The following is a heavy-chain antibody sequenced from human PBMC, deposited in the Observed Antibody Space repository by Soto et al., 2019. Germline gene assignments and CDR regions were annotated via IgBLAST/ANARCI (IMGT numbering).Heavy chain of an antibody. Sequence: ASVKVSCKASGGTLSSYAISWVRQAPGQGLEWMGGIIPIFGTANYAQKFQGRVTITADKSTSTAYMELSSLRSEDTAVYYCARDPPVGYRSGWYFDYWGQGTLVTVSS. CDR1: GGTLSSYA. CDR3: ARDPPVGYRSGWYFDY. V-gene: IGHV1-69*06. J-gene: IGHJ4*02. D-gene: IGHD6-19*01. CDR2: IIPIFGTA.